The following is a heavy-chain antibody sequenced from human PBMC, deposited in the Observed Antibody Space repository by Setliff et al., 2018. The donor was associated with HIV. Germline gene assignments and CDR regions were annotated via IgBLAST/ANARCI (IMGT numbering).Heavy chain of an antibody. CDR2: INTHSGYT. V-gene: IGHV1-18*01. Sequence: GASVKVSCKASGYTFNNYGISWVRQAPGQGLEWMGWINTHSGYTNYAQNVQGRVTVTMDTSTSTAYMELRSLKSDDTAVNYCARGKTWLRFLDYWGQGTLVTVSS. CDR3: ARGKTWLRFLDY. CDR1: GYTFNNYG. D-gene: IGHD5-12*01. J-gene: IGHJ4*02.